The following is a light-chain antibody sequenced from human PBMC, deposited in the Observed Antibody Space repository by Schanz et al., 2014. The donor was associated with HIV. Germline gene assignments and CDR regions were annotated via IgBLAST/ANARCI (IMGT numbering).Light chain of an antibody. V-gene: IGKV1-5*03. J-gene: IGKJ1*01. CDR3: QQYNRYAST. CDR1: QSIGDC. CDR2: QAS. Sequence: DIPMTQSPSTLSASVGDRVSITCRASQSIGDCLAWYQQKPGKAPKLLISQASTLESGVPSRFSGSGSGTEFTLTITSLQPDDFATYYCQQYNRYASTFGQGTKVEIK.